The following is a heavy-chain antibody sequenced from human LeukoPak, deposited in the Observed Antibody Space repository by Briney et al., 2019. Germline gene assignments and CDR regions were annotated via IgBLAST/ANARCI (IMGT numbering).Heavy chain of an antibody. CDR1: GFTFSTFW. CDR2: SDESRT. Sequence: GGSLRLSCAASGFTFSTFWMHWVRQVPGKGLVWVSRSDESRTNYADSVKGRFTISRDNAKNTLYLHMNSLRAEDTAVYYCARDRRLWNMDVWGTGTTVTISS. J-gene: IGHJ6*03. V-gene: IGHV3-74*01. D-gene: IGHD4/OR15-4a*01. CDR3: ARDRRLWNMDV.